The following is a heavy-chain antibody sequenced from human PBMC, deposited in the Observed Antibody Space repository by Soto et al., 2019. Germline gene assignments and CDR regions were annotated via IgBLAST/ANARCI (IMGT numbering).Heavy chain of an antibody. CDR3: ATWVDYGDFEGFDF. J-gene: IGHJ4*02. CDR2: VDPNGGGS. Sequence: ASVQVSCKASGYTFTSYAMRWVRQAPGQGLEWMGWVDPNGGGSNSAQKFQGSVTMTWDTSITTAYLDLTRLTTNDTATYFCATWVDYGDFEGFDFWGQGTLVTVS. V-gene: IGHV1-2*04. D-gene: IGHD4-17*01. CDR1: GYTFTSYA.